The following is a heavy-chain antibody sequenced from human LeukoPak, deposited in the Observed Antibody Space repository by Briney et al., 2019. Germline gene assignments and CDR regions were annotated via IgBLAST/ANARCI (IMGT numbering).Heavy chain of an antibody. CDR3: AGGGTTVTYDY. J-gene: IGHJ4*02. D-gene: IGHD4-17*01. CDR1: GGSISSYY. V-gene: IGHV4-59*01. Sequence: PSETLSLTCTVSGGSISSYYWSWIRQPPGKGLEWIGYIYYSGSTNYNPSLKSRVTISVDTSKNQFSLKPSSVTAADTAVFYCAGGGTTVTYDYWGQGTLVTVSS. CDR2: IYYSGST.